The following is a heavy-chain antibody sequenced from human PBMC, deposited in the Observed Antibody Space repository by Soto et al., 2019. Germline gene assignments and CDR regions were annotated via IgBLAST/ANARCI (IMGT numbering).Heavy chain of an antibody. CDR1: GFTFSSYA. J-gene: IGHJ4*02. V-gene: IGHV3-23*01. CDR2: ISGSGGST. D-gene: IGHD3-10*01. CDR3: AKDRYGSGAIWYY. Sequence: GGSLRLPCAASGFTFSSYAMSWVRQAPGKGLEWVSAISGSGGSTYYADSVKGRFTISRDNSKNTLYLQMNSLRAEDTAVYYCAKDRYGSGAIWYYWGQGTLVTVSS.